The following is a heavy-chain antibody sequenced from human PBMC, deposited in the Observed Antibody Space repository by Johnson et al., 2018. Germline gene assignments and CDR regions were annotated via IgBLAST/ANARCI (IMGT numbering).Heavy chain of an antibody. D-gene: IGHD1-26*01. CDR1: GFTFSHYA. CDR2: IAYDGSNK. V-gene: IGHV3-30*04. J-gene: IGHJ6*03. CDR3: ARDTGDNYYYYDMDV. Sequence: QVQLQESGGGVVQPGRSLTLSCAASGFTFSHYAMHWVRQAPDKGLEWVAVIAYDGSNKYHADSVRGRFTISRDKSKNTLYLQMNRLKAEDTAVYYCARDTGDNYYYYDMDVWGKGTTVTVSS.